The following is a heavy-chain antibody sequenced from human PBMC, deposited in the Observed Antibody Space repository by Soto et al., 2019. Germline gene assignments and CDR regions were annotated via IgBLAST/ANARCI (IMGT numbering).Heavy chain of an antibody. Sequence: HPGGSLRLSCAASGFTFSSYWMSWFRQAPGKGLEWVANIKQDGSEKYYVDSVKGRFTISRDNAKNSLYLQMNSLRAEDTAVYYCAREIEYSSSSNSNPGWYFDLWGRGTLVTVSS. CDR1: GFTFSSYW. J-gene: IGHJ2*01. CDR3: AREIEYSSSSNSNPGWYFDL. CDR2: IKQDGSEK. V-gene: IGHV3-7*05. D-gene: IGHD6-6*01.